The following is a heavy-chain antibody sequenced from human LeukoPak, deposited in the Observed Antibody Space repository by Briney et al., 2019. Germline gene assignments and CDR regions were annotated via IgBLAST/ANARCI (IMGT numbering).Heavy chain of an antibody. CDR3: ARTSGSYSDNWFDP. CDR2: ISSSGSTI. CDR1: GSTFSSYE. V-gene: IGHV3-48*03. D-gene: IGHD1-26*01. Sequence: GGSLRLSCAASGSTFSSYEMNWVRQAPGKGLEWVSYISSSGSTIYYADSVKGRFTISRDNAKNSLYLQMNSLRAEDTAVYYCARTSGSYSDNWFDPWGQGTLVTVSS. J-gene: IGHJ5*02.